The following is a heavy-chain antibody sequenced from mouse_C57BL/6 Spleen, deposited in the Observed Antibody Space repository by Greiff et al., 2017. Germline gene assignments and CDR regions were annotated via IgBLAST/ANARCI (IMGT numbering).Heavy chain of an antibody. CDR1: GYTFTSYW. Sequence: VQLQQPGAELVRPGTSVKLSCKASGYTFTSYWMHWVKQRPIQGLEWIGNIDPSDSETNYNQKFKDKATLTVDKSSSTAYMQLSSLTSEDSAVYYGARGGYYSGSSYGYFDFWGTGTTVTVSS. CDR2: IDPSDSET. D-gene: IGHD1-1*01. V-gene: IGHV1-52*01. J-gene: IGHJ1*03. CDR3: ARGGYYSGSSYGYFDF.